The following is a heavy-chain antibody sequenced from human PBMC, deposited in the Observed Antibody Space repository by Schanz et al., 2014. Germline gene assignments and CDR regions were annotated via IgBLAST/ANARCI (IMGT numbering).Heavy chain of an antibody. Sequence: EVQLVESGRGLVKPGGSLRLSCATSGFTLNNAWMNWVRQAPGKGLQWVARIKSKTDGGTRDYAAPVKGRFTISTDDSKTTVYLQINSLQTEDTAVYYCTADLWFGAVWGVWWGQGTLVTVSS. J-gene: IGHJ4*02. CDR1: GFTLNNAW. CDR3: TADLWFGAVWGVW. V-gene: IGHV3-15*01. D-gene: IGHD3-10*01. CDR2: IKSKTDGGTR.